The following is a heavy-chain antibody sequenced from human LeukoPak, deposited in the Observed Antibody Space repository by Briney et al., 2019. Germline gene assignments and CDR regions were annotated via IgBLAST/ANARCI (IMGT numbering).Heavy chain of an antibody. V-gene: IGHV5-51*01. J-gene: IGHJ4*02. CDR1: GYSFTSYW. Sequence: GESLKISCKCSGYSFTSYWIGWVRQMPGKGLEWMGIISPGDSKTIYSPSFQGQVTISADRSISTVYLQWSSLKASDTAIYYCARLASAWNFDYWGQGTLVTVSS. CDR2: ISPGDSKT. D-gene: IGHD6-19*01. CDR3: ARLASAWNFDY.